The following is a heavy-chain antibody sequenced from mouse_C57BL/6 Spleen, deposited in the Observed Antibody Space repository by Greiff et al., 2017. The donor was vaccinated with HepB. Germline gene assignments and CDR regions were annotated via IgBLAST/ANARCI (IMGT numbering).Heavy chain of an antibody. D-gene: IGHD6-1*01. CDR1: GFTFSDYG. CDR2: MSSGSSTI. V-gene: IGHV5-17*01. CDR3: AGWVDSHFDD. J-gene: IGHJ2*01. Sequence: EVHLVESGGGLVKPGGSLKLSCAASGFTFSDYGMHWVRQAPEQGLEWVAYMSSGSSTIDYADTVKGRNTLSRDNAKNTLCLQMTSLRSEDTAMYYCAGWVDSHFDDWGQGTTLTVSS.